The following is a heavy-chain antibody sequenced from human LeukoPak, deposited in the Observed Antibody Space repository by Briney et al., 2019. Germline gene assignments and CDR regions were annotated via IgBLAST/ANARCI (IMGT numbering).Heavy chain of an antibody. CDR2: IYYRGSS. CDR3: ARHLGVLFPGRRGDTFDI. Sequence: PSETLSLTCTVSGGSISSSSYYWGWVRQPPGRGREWIGSIYYRGSSYYNPSLKRRVTISVDTSKNQFSLTLSSLTAADTAVYYCARHLGVLFPGRRGDTFDIWGQGTMVTVSS. D-gene: IGHD3-3*01. CDR1: GGSISSSSYY. J-gene: IGHJ3*02. V-gene: IGHV4-39*01.